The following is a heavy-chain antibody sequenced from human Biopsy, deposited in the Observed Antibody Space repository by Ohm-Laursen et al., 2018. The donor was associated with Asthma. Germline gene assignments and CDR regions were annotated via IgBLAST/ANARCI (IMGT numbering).Heavy chain of an antibody. CDR2: ISGSGGST. J-gene: IGHJ4*02. D-gene: IGHD2-8*01. CDR1: RFTFSSYA. CDR3: AKVHRVYAMVGYFDY. V-gene: IGHV3-23*01. Sequence: GSLRLSCAASRFTFSSYAMSWVRQAPGKGLEWVSAISGSGGSTYYADSVKGRFTISRDNSKNTLYLQMNSLRAEDTAVYYCAKVHRVYAMVGYFDYWGQGTLVTVSS.